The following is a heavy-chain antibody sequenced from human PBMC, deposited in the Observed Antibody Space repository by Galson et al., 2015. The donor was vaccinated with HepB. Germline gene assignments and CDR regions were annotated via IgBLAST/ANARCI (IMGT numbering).Heavy chain of an antibody. Sequence: SCKASGGTFSSYAISWVRQAPGQGLEWMGGIIPIFGTANYAQKFQGRVTITADKSTSTAYMELSSLRSEDTAVYYCARESSGSGWRWFDPWGQGTLVTVSS. CDR1: GGTFSSYA. D-gene: IGHD6-19*01. CDR2: IIPIFGTA. J-gene: IGHJ5*02. V-gene: IGHV1-69*06. CDR3: ARESSGSGWRWFDP.